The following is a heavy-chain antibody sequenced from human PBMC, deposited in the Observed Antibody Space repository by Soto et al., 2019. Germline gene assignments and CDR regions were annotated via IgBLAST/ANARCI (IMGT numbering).Heavy chain of an antibody. CDR2: ISAYNGNT. CDR1: GYTFTSYG. V-gene: IGHV1-18*01. CDR3: ARDLWTYCSGGSCYSWFDY. Sequence: ASVKVSCKASGYTFTSYGISWVRQAPGQGLEWMGWISAYNGNTNYAQKLQGRVTMTTDTSTSTAYMELRSLRSDDTAVYYCARDLWTYCSGGSCYSWFDYWGQGSLVTVSS. D-gene: IGHD2-15*01. J-gene: IGHJ4*02.